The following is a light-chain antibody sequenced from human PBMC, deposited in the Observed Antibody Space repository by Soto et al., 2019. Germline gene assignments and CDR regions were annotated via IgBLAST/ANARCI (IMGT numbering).Light chain of an antibody. V-gene: IGLV7-46*01. CDR3: LLPYSDAWV. J-gene: IGLJ3*02. CDR1: TGTVTSGHY. Sequence: QTVVTQETSMSVSPGGTVTLTCGSSTGTVTSGHYPYWFQQKPGQAPRTLIYVTSNKQSWTPARFSGSLLGGKAALTLSGAQPEDEADYYCLLPYSDAWVFGGGTKVTVL. CDR2: VTS.